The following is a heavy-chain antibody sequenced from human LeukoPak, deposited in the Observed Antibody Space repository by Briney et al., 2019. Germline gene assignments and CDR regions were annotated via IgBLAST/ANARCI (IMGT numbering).Heavy chain of an antibody. CDR3: ARDWEGGFDY. J-gene: IGHJ4*02. D-gene: IGHD1-26*01. V-gene: IGHV3-30*04. Sequence: GRSLRLSCAASGFTFSKFAMHWVRQAPGKGLEWVAVVAYDGSRKFYADSVKGRFTISRDNSKNTLGLQMNSLRGDDTAVYYCARDWEGGFDYWGQGTLVTVSS. CDR2: VAYDGSRK. CDR1: GFTFSKFA.